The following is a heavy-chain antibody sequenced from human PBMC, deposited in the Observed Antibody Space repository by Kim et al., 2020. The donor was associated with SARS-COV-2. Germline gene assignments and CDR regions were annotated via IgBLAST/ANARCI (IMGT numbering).Heavy chain of an antibody. CDR1: GGTFSSYA. J-gene: IGHJ6*02. CDR3: AIPLMGSYLIDV. V-gene: IGHV1-69*04. Sequence: SVKVSCKASGGTFSSYAISWVRQAPGQGLEWMGRIIPILAIANYAQKFQGRVTITADKSTSTAYMELSSLRSEDTAVYYCAIPLMGSYLIDVWGQGTTVTVSS. CDR2: IIPILAIA. D-gene: IGHD3-10*01.